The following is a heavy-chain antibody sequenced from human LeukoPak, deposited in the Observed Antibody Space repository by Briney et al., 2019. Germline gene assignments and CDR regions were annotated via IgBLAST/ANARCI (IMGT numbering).Heavy chain of an antibody. Sequence: GGSLRLSCTASGFTFGDYAMSWVRQAPGKGLEWVGFIRSKAYGATTEYAASVKGRFTISRDDSKSIAYLQMNSLKTEDTAVYYCTRGYYYLYWGQGTLVTVSS. V-gene: IGHV3-49*04. J-gene: IGHJ4*02. CDR1: GFTFGDYA. CDR3: TRGYYYLY. D-gene: IGHD3-10*01. CDR2: IRSKAYGATT.